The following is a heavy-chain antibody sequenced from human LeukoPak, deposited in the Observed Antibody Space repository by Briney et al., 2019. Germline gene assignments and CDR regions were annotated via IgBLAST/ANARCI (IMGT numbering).Heavy chain of an antibody. D-gene: IGHD4-17*01. V-gene: IGHV3-48*01. CDR2: ISSSSTI. J-gene: IGHJ5*02. CDR1: GFTFSSYS. CDR3: ARDARSYGDYNWFDP. Sequence: PGGSLRLSCAASGFTFSSYSMNWVRQAPGKGLEWVSYISSSSTIYYADSVKGRFTISRDNAKNSLYLQMNSLRAEDTAVCYCARDARSYGDYNWFDPWGQGTLVTVSS.